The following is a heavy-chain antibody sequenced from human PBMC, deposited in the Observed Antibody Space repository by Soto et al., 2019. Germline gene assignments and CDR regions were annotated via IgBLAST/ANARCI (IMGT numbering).Heavy chain of an antibody. D-gene: IGHD2-2*01. Sequence: GGSLRLSCAASGFTFSSYGMHWVRQAPGKGLEWVAVIWYDGSNKYYADSVKCRFTISRDTSKNTLYLQMNSLRAEDTAVYYCARPSYCSSTSCYPYYYYGMDVWGQGTTVTVSS. CDR2: IWYDGSNK. J-gene: IGHJ6*02. CDR1: GFTFSSYG. V-gene: IGHV3-33*01. CDR3: ARPSYCSSTSCYPYYYYGMDV.